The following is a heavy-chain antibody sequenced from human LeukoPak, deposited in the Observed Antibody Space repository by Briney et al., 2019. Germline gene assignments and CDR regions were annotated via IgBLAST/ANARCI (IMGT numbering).Heavy chain of an antibody. Sequence: PSETLSLTCTVSGGSISSYYWSWIRQPPGKGLEWIGYIYYSGGTNYNPSLKGRVTISVDTSKNQFSLKLSSVTAADTAVYYCARGRNSDYYDFWSGTSGRVFDYWGQGTLVTVSS. CDR3: ARGRNSDYYDFWSGTSGRVFDY. CDR2: IYYSGGT. CDR1: GGSISSYY. J-gene: IGHJ4*02. D-gene: IGHD3-3*01. V-gene: IGHV4-59*01.